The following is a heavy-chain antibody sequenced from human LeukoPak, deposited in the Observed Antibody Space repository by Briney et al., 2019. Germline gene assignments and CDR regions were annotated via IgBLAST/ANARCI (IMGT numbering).Heavy chain of an antibody. CDR2: MNPNSGNT. D-gene: IGHD3-3*01. Sequence: ASVKVSCKASGYTFTSYDINWVRQATGQGLEWMGWMNPNSGNTGYAQKFQGRVTMTRNTSISTAYMELSSLRSEDTAVYYCAGIGYYDFWSGYYLIPGYYYYGMDVWGQGTTVTVSS. CDR1: GYTFTSYD. J-gene: IGHJ6*02. CDR3: AGIGYYDFWSGYYLIPGYYYYGMDV. V-gene: IGHV1-8*01.